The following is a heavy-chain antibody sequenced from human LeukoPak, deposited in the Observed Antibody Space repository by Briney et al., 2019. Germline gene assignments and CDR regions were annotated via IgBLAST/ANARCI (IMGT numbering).Heavy chain of an antibody. CDR3: ARQVGATYFDY. J-gene: IGHJ4*02. CDR1: GGSISSSSYY. D-gene: IGHD1-26*01. CDR2: IYYSGST. Sequence: SETLSLTCTVSGGSISSSSYYWGWIRQPPGKGLEWIGSIYYSGSTYYNPSLKSRVTISVDTSKNQFSLKLSSVTAAGTAVYYCARQVGATYFDYWGQGTLVTVSS. V-gene: IGHV4-39*01.